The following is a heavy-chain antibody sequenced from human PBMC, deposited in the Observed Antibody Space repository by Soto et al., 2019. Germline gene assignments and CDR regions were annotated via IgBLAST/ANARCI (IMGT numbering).Heavy chain of an antibody. J-gene: IGHJ4*02. CDR2: IYYSGST. D-gene: IGHD2-2*01. V-gene: IGHV4-39*01. Sequence: QLQLQESGPGLVKPSETLSLTCTVSGGSISSSSYYWGWIRQPPGKGLEWIGSIYYSGSTYYNPSLKSRVTIPVDTSKNQFSLKLSSVTAADTAVYYCASYCSRTSCYQPHRSFDYWGQGTLVTVSS. CDR1: GGSISSSSYY. CDR3: ASYCSRTSCYQPHRSFDY.